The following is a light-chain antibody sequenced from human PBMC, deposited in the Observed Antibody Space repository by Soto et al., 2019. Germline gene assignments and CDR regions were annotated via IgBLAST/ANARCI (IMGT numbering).Light chain of an antibody. CDR3: QQYNNWPIT. J-gene: IGKJ5*01. V-gene: IGKV3D-15*01. Sequence: EIVLTQSPATLSVSPGERATLSCRASQSVSTNLAWYQQKPGQAPRLLIYATSARATGIPARFSGSGSGTEFTLTISNLQSEDFAVYYCQQYNNWPITFGQGTRLEIK. CDR1: QSVSTN. CDR2: ATS.